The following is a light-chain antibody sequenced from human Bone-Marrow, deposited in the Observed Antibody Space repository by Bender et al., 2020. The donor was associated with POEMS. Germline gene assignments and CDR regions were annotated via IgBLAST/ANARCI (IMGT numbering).Light chain of an antibody. CDR2: EVN. CDR3: TSYAGSRTFYI. CDR1: SSDVGYYDS. V-gene: IGLV2-23*02. J-gene: IGLJ1*01. Sequence: QSALTQPASVSGSPGQSITISCTGTSSDVGYYDSVSWYQQHPGKAPRLLIYEVNKRPSGVSNRFSGSKSGNTASLTISGLQAEDEADYYCTSYAGSRTFYIFGTGTKVTVL.